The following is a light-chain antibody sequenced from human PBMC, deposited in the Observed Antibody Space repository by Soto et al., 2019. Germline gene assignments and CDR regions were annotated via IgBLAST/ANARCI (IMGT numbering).Light chain of an antibody. V-gene: IGKV3-11*01. J-gene: IGKJ1*01. CDR2: DVS. CDR1: QSVGSA. CDR3: HHRSSCPAT. Sequence: ETVLTQSPATLSLSPGEGATLSCRASQSVGSALAWYQQKPGQAPRLLIHDVSIRATGVPARFSGSGSGTGFTLTISNLESEDFAVYYCHHRSSCPATFGQGTKVEI.